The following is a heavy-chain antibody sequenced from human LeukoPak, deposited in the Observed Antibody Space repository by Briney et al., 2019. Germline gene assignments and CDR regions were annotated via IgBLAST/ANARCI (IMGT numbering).Heavy chain of an antibody. D-gene: IGHD2-2*02. CDR3: ARCLGYCSSTSCYRPRYFDY. Sequence: SSETLSLTCAVYGGSFSGYYWSWIRQPPGKGLEWIGEINHSGSTNYNPSLKSRVTISVDTSKNQFSLKLSSVTAADTAVYYCARCLGYCSSTSCYRPRYFDYWGQGTLVTVSS. CDR1: GGSFSGYY. V-gene: IGHV4-34*01. J-gene: IGHJ4*02. CDR2: INHSGST.